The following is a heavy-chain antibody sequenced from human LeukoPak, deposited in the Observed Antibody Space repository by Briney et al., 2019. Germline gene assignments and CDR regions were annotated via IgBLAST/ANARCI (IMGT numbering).Heavy chain of an antibody. CDR2: IRYDGSNK. Sequence: GGSLRLSCAASGFTFSSYGMHWVRQAPGKGLEWVAYIRYDGSNKYYADSVKGRFTISRDNAKNSLYLQMNSLRAEDTAVYYCARDTRRLGYCSGGSCYPYYYYYMDVWGKGTTVTISS. V-gene: IGHV3-30*02. CDR3: ARDTRRLGYCSGGSCYPYYYYYMDV. CDR1: GFTFSSYG. D-gene: IGHD2-15*01. J-gene: IGHJ6*03.